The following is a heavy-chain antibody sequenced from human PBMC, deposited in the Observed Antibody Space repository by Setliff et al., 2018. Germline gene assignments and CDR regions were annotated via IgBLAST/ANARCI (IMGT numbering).Heavy chain of an antibody. CDR3: ARSFSRREKFLLDY. J-gene: IGHJ4*02. CDR2: IYHSGSA. Sequence: SETLSLTCTVSGGSISSGGYYWGWIRQPPGKGLEWIAYIYHSGSAYYNPSLKSRVTISMDTSKNQFSLKVSSVTAADTAVYYCARSFSRREKFLLDYWGQGALVTVSS. CDR1: GGSISSGGYY. V-gene: IGHV4-31*03.